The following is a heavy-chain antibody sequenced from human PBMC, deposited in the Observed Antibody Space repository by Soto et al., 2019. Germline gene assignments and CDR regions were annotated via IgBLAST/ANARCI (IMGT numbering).Heavy chain of an antibody. Sequence: QVQLVESGGGVVQPGRSLRLSCAASGFTFSSYGMHWVRQAPGKGLEWVAAIWYDGSNKYYADSVKGRFTISRDNSKNTRNLQMNILKADCMAVYYCAMEQYSNAFDIWGQGTLVTVSS. J-gene: IGHJ3*02. V-gene: IGHV3-33*08. CDR2: IWYDGSNK. D-gene: IGHD1-1*01. CDR3: AMEQYSNAFDI. CDR1: GFTFSSYG.